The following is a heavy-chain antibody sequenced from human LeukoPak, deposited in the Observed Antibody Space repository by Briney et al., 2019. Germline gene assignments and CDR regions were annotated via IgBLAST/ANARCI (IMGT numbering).Heavy chain of an antibody. V-gene: IGHV1-2*02. Sequence: EASVKVSCKASGYTFTGYYMHWVRQAPGQGLEWMGWINPNSGGTNYAQKFQGRVTMTRDTSISTAYMELSRLRSDDTAVYYCAREDYYDSSGYYKNKEYFHHWGQGTLVTVSS. CDR3: AREDYYDSSGYYKNKEYFHH. CDR1: GYTFTGYY. CDR2: INPNSGGT. D-gene: IGHD3-22*01. J-gene: IGHJ1*01.